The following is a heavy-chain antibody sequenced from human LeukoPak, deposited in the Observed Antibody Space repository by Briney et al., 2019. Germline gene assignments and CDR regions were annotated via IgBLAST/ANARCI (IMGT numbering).Heavy chain of an antibody. CDR2: IKQDGSEK. V-gene: IGHV3-7*01. J-gene: IGHJ3*02. CDR3: AREGWFGELDRHPGDI. CDR1: GFTFSSYW. D-gene: IGHD3-10*01. Sequence: WGSLRLSCAASGFTFSSYWMSWVRQAPGKGLEWVANIKQDGSEKYYVDSVKGRFTISRDSAKNSLYLQMNSLRGEDTAVYYCAREGWFGELDRHPGDIWGQGTMVTVSS.